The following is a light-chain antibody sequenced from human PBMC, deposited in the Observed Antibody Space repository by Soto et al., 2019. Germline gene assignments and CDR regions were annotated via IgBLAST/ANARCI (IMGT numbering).Light chain of an antibody. CDR3: QQQGT. CDR1: RSLSSSY. Sequence: EIVLTQSPGTLSLSPGERATLSFRASRSLSSSYVVWYQQKPGQAPRLLIYAASRRATGIPDRFSGSGSAKEYTLTISRLEPEDFAVYYCQQQGTFGQGTKLEIK. CDR2: AAS. J-gene: IGKJ2*01. V-gene: IGKV3-20*01.